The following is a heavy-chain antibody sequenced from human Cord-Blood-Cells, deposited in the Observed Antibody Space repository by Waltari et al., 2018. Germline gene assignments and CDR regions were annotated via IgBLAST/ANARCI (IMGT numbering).Heavy chain of an antibody. CDR3: AHRRAYCGGDCYSSYFDY. D-gene: IGHD2-21*01. V-gene: IGHV2-5*01. CDR1: GFSLSTSGVG. CDR2: IYWNDDK. Sequence: QITLKESGPTLVKPTQTLTLTCTFSGFSLSTSGVGVGWIRQPPGKALEWLALIYWNDDKRYSPSLKSRLTITKDTSKNQVVLTMTNMDPVDTATYYCAHRRAYCGGDCYSSYFDYWGQGTLVTVSS. J-gene: IGHJ4*02.